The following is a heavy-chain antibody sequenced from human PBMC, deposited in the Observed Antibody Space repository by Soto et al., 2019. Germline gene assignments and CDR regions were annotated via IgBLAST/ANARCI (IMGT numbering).Heavy chain of an antibody. J-gene: IGHJ6*02. D-gene: IGHD2-2*01. CDR3: AKDWDSTSFYYYYYGMDV. CDR1: GFTFSSYA. Sequence: GGSLRLSCAASGFTFSSYAMSWVRQAPGKGLEWVSAISGSGGSTYYADSVKGRFTISRDNSKNTLYLQMNSLRAEDTAVYYCAKDWDSTSFYYYYYGMDVWGQGTTVTVSS. CDR2: ISGSGGST. V-gene: IGHV3-23*01.